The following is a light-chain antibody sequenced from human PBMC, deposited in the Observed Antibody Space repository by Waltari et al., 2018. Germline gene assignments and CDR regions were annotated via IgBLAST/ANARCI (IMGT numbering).Light chain of an antibody. CDR3: SSYTSSSTFP. V-gene: IGLV2-14*01. J-gene: IGLJ2*01. CDR1: SSDVGGYNY. CDR2: DVS. Sequence: QSALTQPASVSGSPGQSITISCTGTSSDVGGYNYVSWYQQHPGKAPNPSIYDVSKRPSGVSNRFSGSTSGNTASLTISGLQAEDEADYYCSSYTSSSTFPFGGGTKLTVL.